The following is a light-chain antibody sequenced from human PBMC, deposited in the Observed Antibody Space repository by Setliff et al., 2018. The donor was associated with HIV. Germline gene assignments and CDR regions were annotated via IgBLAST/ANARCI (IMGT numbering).Light chain of an antibody. CDR2: DVN. CDR3: CSYSRGSTYV. V-gene: IGLV2-14*03. Sequence: QSALAQPASVTGAPGQSITISCTGTSNDIGRFNYVSWYKQFPGKGPTLVIFDVNQRPSGVSNRFSGSKSGNIASLIISGLQAEDEADYFCCSYSRGSTYVFGTGTKVTGL. CDR1: SNDIGRFNY. J-gene: IGLJ1*01.